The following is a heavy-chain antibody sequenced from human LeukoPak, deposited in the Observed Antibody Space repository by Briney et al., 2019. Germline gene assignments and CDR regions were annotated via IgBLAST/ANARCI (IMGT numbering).Heavy chain of an antibody. D-gene: IGHD3-10*01. CDR2: IIPIFGTA. CDR3: ARGFQSVYYFDY. J-gene: IGHJ4*02. Sequence: ASVKVSCKASGGTFSSYAISWVRQAPGQGLEWMGGIIPIFGTANYAQKFQGRVTITADKSTSTAYMELSSLRSEDTAVYYCARGFQSVYYFDYWGQGTLVTVSS. V-gene: IGHV1-69*06. CDR1: GGTFSSYA.